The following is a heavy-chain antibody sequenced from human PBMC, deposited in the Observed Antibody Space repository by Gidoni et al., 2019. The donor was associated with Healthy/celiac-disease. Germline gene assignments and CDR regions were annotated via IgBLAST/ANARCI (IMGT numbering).Heavy chain of an antibody. Sequence: QVQLVESGGGVVQPGRSLRLSCAASGFTFSSYAMHWVRQAPGKGLEWVAVISYDGSNKYYADSVKGRFTSSRDNSKNTLYLQMNSLRAEDTAVYYCARDSLGIYGYFDYWGQGTLVTVSS. D-gene: IGHD7-27*01. CDR2: ISYDGSNK. J-gene: IGHJ4*02. V-gene: IGHV3-30*04. CDR1: GFTFSSYA. CDR3: ARDSLGIYGYFDY.